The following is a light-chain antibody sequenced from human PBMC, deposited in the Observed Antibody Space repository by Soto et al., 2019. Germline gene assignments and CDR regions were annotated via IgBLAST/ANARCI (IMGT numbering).Light chain of an antibody. CDR1: QSLSFN. CDR2: AAS. CDR3: QQYYRWPQT. Sequence: EIVMTQSPATLSVYQGERATLSCMASQSLSFNLAWYQQKPGQAPRLLIYAASTRATGIPARFSGSGSGTEFTLTISSLQSEDFAVYYCQQYYRWPQTFGQVTKV. J-gene: IGKJ1*01. V-gene: IGKV3-15*01.